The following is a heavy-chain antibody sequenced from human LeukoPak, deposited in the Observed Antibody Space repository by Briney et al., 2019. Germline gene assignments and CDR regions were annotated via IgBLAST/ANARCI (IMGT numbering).Heavy chain of an antibody. CDR3: ARGLGMTGRDGMDV. D-gene: IGHD1-20*01. CDR2: MNPNSGNT. J-gene: IGHJ6*02. Sequence: GASVKVSCKASGYTFTSYDINWVRQATGQGLEWMGWMNPNSGNTGYAQKFQGRVTMTRNTSISTACMELSSLRSEDTAVYYCARGLGMTGRDGMDVWGQGTTVSVSS. CDR1: GYTFTSYD. V-gene: IGHV1-8*01.